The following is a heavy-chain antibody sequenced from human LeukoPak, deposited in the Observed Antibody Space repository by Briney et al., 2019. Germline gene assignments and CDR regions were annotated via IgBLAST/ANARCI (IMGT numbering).Heavy chain of an antibody. V-gene: IGHV3-23*01. J-gene: IGHJ4*02. D-gene: IGHD2-21*02. Sequence: SGGSTYYADSVKGRFTISRDNSKNTLYLQMNSLRAEDTAVYYCANNAGVVVTGESGFDYWGQGTLVTVPS. CDR3: ANNAGVVVTGESGFDY. CDR2: SGGST.